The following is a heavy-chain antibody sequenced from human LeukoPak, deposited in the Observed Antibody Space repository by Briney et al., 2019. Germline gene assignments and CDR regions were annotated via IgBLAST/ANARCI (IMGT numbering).Heavy chain of an antibody. CDR1: GGSISIYY. V-gene: IGHV4-4*07. Sequence: SETLPLTCTVSGGSISIYYGSWIRQPAGRAVECIGRIYTSGRTNYNPPLKSRVTMSVDTSKNQFSLKLSSATAADTAVYYCARSGGTYLGAGRYIDYWGQGTLVTVSS. CDR2: IYTSGRT. J-gene: IGHJ4*02. D-gene: IGHD3-10*01. CDR3: ARSGGTYLGAGRYIDY.